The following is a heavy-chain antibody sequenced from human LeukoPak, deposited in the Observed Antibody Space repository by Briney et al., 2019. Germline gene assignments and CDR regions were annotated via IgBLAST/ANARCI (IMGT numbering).Heavy chain of an antibody. CDR1: GYSISSGYY. D-gene: IGHD5-12*01. J-gene: IGHJ6*03. CDR3: ARGGYEGFYYYYYMDV. V-gene: IGHV4-38-2*02. CDR2: IYYSGST. Sequence: SETLSLTCTVSGYSISSGYYWGWIRQPPGKGLEWIGYIYYSGSTNYNPSLKSRVTISVDTSKNQFSLKLSSVTAADTAVYYCARGGYEGFYYYYYMDVWGKGTTVTVSS.